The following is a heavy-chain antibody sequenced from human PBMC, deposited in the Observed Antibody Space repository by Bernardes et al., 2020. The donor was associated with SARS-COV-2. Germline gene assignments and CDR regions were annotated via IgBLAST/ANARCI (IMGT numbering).Heavy chain of an antibody. CDR3: ARGPDGSYFRLEY. J-gene: IGHJ4*02. Sequence: GASLRLSCAASGFTFSNYWMHWVRQAPGNGLVWVSRINPGGSSTNYADSLKGRFTVSRDNAKNTLYLHMTSLRAEDTAVYYCARGPDGSYFRLEYWGLGTLVTVSS. CDR2: INPGGSST. V-gene: IGHV3-74*01. CDR1: GFTFSNYW. D-gene: IGHD5-18*01.